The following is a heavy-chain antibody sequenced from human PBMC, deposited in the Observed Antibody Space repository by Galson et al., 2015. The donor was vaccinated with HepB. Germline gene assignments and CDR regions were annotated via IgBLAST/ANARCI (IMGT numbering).Heavy chain of an antibody. D-gene: IGHD1-26*01. Sequence: SVKVSCKASGYTFSTYSITWVRQAPGQGLEWMGWISPYNGNTDYAQKFQGRVTMTRDTPTTTAYMELSSMRSEDTAVYYWARGAFGGVLGGTQNNGFGPWGQGTLVTVSS. CDR1: GYTFSTYS. V-gene: IGHV1-18*01. CDR3: ARGAFGGVLGGTQNNGFGP. CDR2: ISPYNGNT. J-gene: IGHJ5*02.